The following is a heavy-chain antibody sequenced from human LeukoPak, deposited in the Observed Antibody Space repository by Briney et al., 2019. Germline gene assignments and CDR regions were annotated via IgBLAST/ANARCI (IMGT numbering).Heavy chain of an antibody. CDR1: GVYW. V-gene: IGHV3-7*01. CDR2: INQDGSVI. Sequence: PGGSLRLSCAVSGVYWMSWVRQAPGKGLEWVANINQDGSVIYYVDSVKGRFTISRDNAKNSLYLQMNSLRAEDTGVYYCATSSGAPSNMWGQGTLVTVSS. D-gene: IGHD2-8*02. CDR3: ATSSGAPSNM. J-gene: IGHJ4*02.